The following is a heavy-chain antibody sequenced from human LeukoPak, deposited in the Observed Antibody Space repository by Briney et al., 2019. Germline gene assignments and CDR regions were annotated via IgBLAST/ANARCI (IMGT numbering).Heavy chain of an antibody. CDR3: AKDGARWQWLQLGSDY. CDR1: GFTFSSYA. V-gene: IGHV3-23*01. Sequence: PGGSLRLSCAASGFTFSSYAMSWVRQAPGKGLEWVSAISGSGGSTYYADSVKGRFTISRDNSKNTLYLQMNSLRAEDTAVYYCAKDGARWQWLQLGSDYWGQGTLVTVSS. CDR2: ISGSGGST. D-gene: IGHD6-19*01. J-gene: IGHJ4*02.